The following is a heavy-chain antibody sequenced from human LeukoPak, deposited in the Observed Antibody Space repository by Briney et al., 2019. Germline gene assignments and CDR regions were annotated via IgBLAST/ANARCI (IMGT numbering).Heavy chain of an antibody. CDR1: GFTFDDYA. Sequence: GGSLRLSCAASGFTFDDYAMHWVRQAPGKGLEWVSGISWNSGSIGYADSVKGRFTISRDNAENSVILQMNSLRAEDTAVYYCARDLSVGSKPDLGFDYWGQGTLVTVSS. V-gene: IGHV3-9*01. CDR3: ARDLSVGSKPDLGFDY. CDR2: ISWNSGSI. J-gene: IGHJ4*02. D-gene: IGHD1-26*01.